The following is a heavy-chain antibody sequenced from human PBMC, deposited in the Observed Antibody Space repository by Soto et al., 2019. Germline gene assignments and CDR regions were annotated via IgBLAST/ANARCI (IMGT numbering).Heavy chain of an antibody. CDR2: IIPMFGIV. V-gene: IGHV1-69*01. J-gene: IGHJ3*02. Sequence: QVRLVQSGAEVKKPGSSVKVSCKASGGTFSSYTFTWVRQAPRQGLEWMGGIIPMFGIVNYAQKFQGRVTITADESTSIAYMALTSLSSEDTAIYYCARHYDILTAYSIWGQGTMVTVSS. CDR1: GGTFSSYT. CDR3: ARHYDILTAYSI. D-gene: IGHD3-9*01.